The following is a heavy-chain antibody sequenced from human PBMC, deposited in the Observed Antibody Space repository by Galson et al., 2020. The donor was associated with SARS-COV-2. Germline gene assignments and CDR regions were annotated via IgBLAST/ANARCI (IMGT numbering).Heavy chain of an antibody. Sequence: GESLKISCAASGFTFSSYAMHWVRQAPGKGLEWVAVISYDGSNKYYADSVKGRFTISRDNSKNTLYLQMNSLRAEDTAVYYCARDLSGSYVGGSDYWGQGTLVTVSS. J-gene: IGHJ4*02. CDR1: GFTFSSYA. CDR3: ARDLSGSYVGGSDY. CDR2: ISYDGSNK. D-gene: IGHD3-10*01. V-gene: IGHV3-30-3*01.